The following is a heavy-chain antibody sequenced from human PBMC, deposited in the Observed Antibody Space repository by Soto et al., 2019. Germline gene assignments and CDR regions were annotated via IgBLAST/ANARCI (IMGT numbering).Heavy chain of an antibody. CDR3: ARGGPRWTGTVYYYGMDV. Sequence: GASVKVSCKASGYTFTSYGISWLRQSAGQGLEWMGWISAYNGNTNYAQKLQGRVTMTTDTSTSTAYMELRSLRSDDTAVYYCARGGPRWTGTVYYYGMDVWGQGTTVTVSS. J-gene: IGHJ6*02. CDR1: GYTFTSYG. V-gene: IGHV1-18*04. D-gene: IGHD1-1*01. CDR2: ISAYNGNT.